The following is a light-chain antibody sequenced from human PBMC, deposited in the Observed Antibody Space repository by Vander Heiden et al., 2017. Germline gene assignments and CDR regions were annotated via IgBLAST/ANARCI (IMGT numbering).Light chain of an antibody. V-gene: IGLV2-8*01. CDR3: SSYAGSNNLV. CDR2: EVS. Sequence: QSALTQPPFSSGSPGPSVSLSCTGTSSDVSGYNYGSWYHQHPGKAPKLMIYEVSKRPSGVPARFSGSKSGITTSLTVSGLQAEDEADYYCSSYAGSNNLVFGGGTKLTVL. J-gene: IGLJ2*01. CDR1: SSDVSGYNY.